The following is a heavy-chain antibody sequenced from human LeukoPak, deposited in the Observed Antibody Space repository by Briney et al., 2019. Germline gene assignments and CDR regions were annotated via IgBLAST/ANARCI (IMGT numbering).Heavy chain of an antibody. CDR2: IYYSGST. Sequence: SETLSLTCTVSGYSISSGYCWGWIRQPPGKGLEWIGSIYYSGSTYYNPSLKSRVTISLDTSKNQFSLKLTSVTAADTAVYYCARRAEYCSSTSCYINFDYWGQGTLVTVSS. J-gene: IGHJ4*02. V-gene: IGHV4-38-2*02. CDR3: ARRAEYCSSTSCYINFDY. D-gene: IGHD2-2*02. CDR1: GYSISSGYC.